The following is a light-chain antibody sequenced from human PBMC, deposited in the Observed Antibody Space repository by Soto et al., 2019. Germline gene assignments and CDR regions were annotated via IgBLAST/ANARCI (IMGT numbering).Light chain of an antibody. CDR1: ESVSSN. CDR3: QQYNSWPPIT. V-gene: IGKV3-15*01. CDR2: GAS. J-gene: IGKJ5*01. Sequence: EVVMTQSPATLSLSPGERATLSCMASESVSSNLAWYQQRPGQAPRLVIYGASTRATGIPARFSGGGSGTDFTLTISSLQSEDFAVYYCQQYNSWPPITFGQGTRLEIK.